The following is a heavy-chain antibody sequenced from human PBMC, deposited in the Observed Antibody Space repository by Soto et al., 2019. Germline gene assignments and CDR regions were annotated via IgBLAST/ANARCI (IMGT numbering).Heavy chain of an antibody. V-gene: IGHV3-21*01. CDR1: GFTFSGFS. Sequence: GGSLRLSCAASGFTFSGFSMNWVRQAPGKGLEWVSSVTSSPSSMFYADSVKGRFTIARDDAKDSLFRQMNSLRADDTAVYYCAREADFASSGYVLDYWGLGTLVTV. D-gene: IGHD3-22*01. CDR2: VTSSPSSM. CDR3: AREADFASSGYVLDY. J-gene: IGHJ4*02.